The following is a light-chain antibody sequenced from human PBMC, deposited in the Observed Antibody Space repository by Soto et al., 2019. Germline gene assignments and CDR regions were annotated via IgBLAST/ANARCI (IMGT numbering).Light chain of an antibody. CDR1: SSDVGGYNY. J-gene: IGLJ2*01. V-gene: IGLV2-14*01. CDR2: EVN. CDR3: SSFTSKSTLI. Sequence: QSVLTQPASVSGSPGQSITISCTGTSSDVGGYNYVSWYQHHPGKAPKLMIYEVNNRPSGVSNRFSGSKSGNAASLTISGLQAEDEAHYYCSSFTSKSTLIFGGGTKVTVL.